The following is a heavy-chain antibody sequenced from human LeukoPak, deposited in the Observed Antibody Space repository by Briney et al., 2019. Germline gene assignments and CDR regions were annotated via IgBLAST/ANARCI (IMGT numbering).Heavy chain of an antibody. V-gene: IGHV3-23*01. J-gene: IGHJ4*02. CDR1: GFTFSNFA. CDR3: AKDVGTTVTTSDY. CDR2: ISGSGGST. Sequence: GGSLRLSCAASGFTFSNFAVSWVRQAPGRGLEWVSTISGSGGSTYYADSVKGRFTISRDNSKNTLYLQMNSLRAEDTAVYYCAKDVGTTVTTSDYWGQGTLVTVPS. D-gene: IGHD4-17*01.